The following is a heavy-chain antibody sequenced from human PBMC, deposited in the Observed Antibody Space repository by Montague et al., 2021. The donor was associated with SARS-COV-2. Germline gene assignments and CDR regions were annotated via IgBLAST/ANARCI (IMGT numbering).Heavy chain of an antibody. V-gene: IGHV3-53*01. D-gene: IGHD3-9*01. CDR2: IYSGGST. CDR1: GFTVSSNY. J-gene: IGHJ6*02. Sequence: SLRLSCAASGFTVSSNYMSWVRQAPGKGLEWVSVIYSGGSTYYADSVKGRFTISRDNSKNTLYLQMNSLRAEDTAVYYCARGDNYDNYYYSMDVWGQGTTVTVSS. CDR3: ARGDNYDNYYYSMDV.